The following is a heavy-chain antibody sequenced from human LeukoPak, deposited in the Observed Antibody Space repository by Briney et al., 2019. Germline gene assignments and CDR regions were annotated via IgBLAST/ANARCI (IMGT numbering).Heavy chain of an antibody. D-gene: IGHD2-15*01. CDR2: IYYSGST. J-gene: IGHJ3*02. CDR3: ARGPQYCSDGSCYSYAFDT. CDR1: GGSISTSY. V-gene: IGHV4-59*01. Sequence: SETLSLTCTVSGGSISTSYWSWIRQPPGKGLEWIGYIYYSGSTNYNPSLKSRVTISVDTSKNQFSLKLSSVTAADTAVYYCARGPQYCSDGSCYSYAFDTWGQGTMVTVSS.